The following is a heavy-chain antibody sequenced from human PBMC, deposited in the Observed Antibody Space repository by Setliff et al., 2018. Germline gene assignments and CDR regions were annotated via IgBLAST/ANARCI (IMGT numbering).Heavy chain of an antibody. CDR2: IIPIFGTA. Sequence: GASVKVSCKASGGTFSSYGISWVRQAPGQGLEWMGGIIPIFGTATYAQKFQGRVTMTRNTSTSTAYMEVSSLRSEDTAVYYCAREGVDSRSSTDYRYYMDVWGKGTTVTVSS. J-gene: IGHJ6*03. CDR3: AREGVDSRSSTDYRYYMDV. CDR1: GGTFSSYG. V-gene: IGHV1-69*05. D-gene: IGHD6-6*01.